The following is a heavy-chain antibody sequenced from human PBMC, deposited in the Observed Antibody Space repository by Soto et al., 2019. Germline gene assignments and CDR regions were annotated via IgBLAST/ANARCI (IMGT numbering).Heavy chain of an antibody. CDR1: GGSISSYY. J-gene: IGHJ5*01. CDR2: IYYSGST. V-gene: IGHV4-59*08. CDR3: ARHHDS. Sequence: QVQLQESGPGLVKPSETLSLTCTVSGGSISSYYWGWIRQPPGKGLEWIGYIYYSGSTNSNPSLRSRVTIAVATSKSQFSLALSSVTAADTAVYYCARHHDSWGQGTLVTVSS.